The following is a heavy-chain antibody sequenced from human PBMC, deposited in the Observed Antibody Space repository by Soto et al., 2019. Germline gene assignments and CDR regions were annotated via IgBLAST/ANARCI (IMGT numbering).Heavy chain of an antibody. CDR1: VGTFSSYA. J-gene: IGHJ4*02. Sequence: GPPVKVSCKASVGTFSSYAISWVRQAPGQGLEWMGGIIPIFGTANYAQKFQGRVTITADESTSTAYMELSSLRSEDTAVYYCARPIAVAGTMIGQFDYWGQGTLVTVSS. D-gene: IGHD6-19*01. CDR2: IIPIFGTA. CDR3: ARPIAVAGTMIGQFDY. V-gene: IGHV1-69*13.